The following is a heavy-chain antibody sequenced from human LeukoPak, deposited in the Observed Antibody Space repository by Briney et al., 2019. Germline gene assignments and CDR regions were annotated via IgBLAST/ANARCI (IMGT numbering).Heavy chain of an antibody. Sequence: GGSLRLSCAASGFTVSSNEMSWVRQAPGKGLERVSVIYSGGSTYYADSVKGRFTISRDNSKNTLYLQMNSLRAEDTAVYYCAKRNYYGSGSPRALDMDVWGKGTTVTVSS. V-gene: IGHV3-66*04. CDR1: GFTVSSNE. CDR3: AKRNYYGSGSPRALDMDV. J-gene: IGHJ6*04. D-gene: IGHD3-10*01. CDR2: IYSGGST.